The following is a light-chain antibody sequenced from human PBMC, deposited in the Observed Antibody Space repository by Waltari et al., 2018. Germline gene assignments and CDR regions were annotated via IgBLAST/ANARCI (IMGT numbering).Light chain of an antibody. CDR3: SSYRDSSTRI. V-gene: IGLV2-14*03. J-gene: IGLJ2*01. CDR1: SNDVGGYDF. CDR2: DVS. Sequence: QSALTQPASVSGSPGQSITISCTGSSNDVGGYDFVSWYQQHPGTAPKLIIYDVSDRPSGVSNRFSGSKAGNTASLTISGLQAEDEAGYYCSSYRDSSTRIFGGGTKLTVL.